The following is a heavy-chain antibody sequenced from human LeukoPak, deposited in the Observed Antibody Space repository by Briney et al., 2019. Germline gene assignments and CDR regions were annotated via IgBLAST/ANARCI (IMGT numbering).Heavy chain of an antibody. Sequence: GGSLRLSCTASGFTFGDYAMSWVRQAQGKGLEWVGFIRSKAYGGTTEYAASVKGRFTISRDDSKRIAYLQMNSLKTEDTAVYYCTRDSRYYDFWSGRPDYYYYMDVWGKGTTVTVSS. CDR3: TRDSRYYDFWSGRPDYYYYMDV. CDR1: GFTFGDYA. V-gene: IGHV3-49*04. J-gene: IGHJ6*03. D-gene: IGHD3-3*01. CDR2: IRSKAYGGTT.